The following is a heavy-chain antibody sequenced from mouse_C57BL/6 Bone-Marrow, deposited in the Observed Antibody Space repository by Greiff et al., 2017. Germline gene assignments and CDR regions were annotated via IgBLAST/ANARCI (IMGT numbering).Heavy chain of an antibody. CDR1: GFTFSDYG. Sequence: EVQGVESGGGLVKPGGSLKLSCAASGFTFSDYGMHWVRQAPEKGLEWVAYISSGSSTIYYADTVKGRFTISRDNAKNTLFLQMTRLRAEDTAMYYCARRIRYAMYYWGQGTSVTVSS. V-gene: IGHV5-17*01. CDR3: ARRIRYAMYY. J-gene: IGHJ4*01. CDR2: ISSGSSTI.